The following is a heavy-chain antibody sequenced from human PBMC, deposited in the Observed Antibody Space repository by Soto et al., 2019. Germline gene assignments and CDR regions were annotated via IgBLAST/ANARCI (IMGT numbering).Heavy chain of an antibody. CDR3: ARARRGYSYGSGDYYYYGMDV. V-gene: IGHV4-59*01. D-gene: IGHD5-18*01. J-gene: IGHJ6*02. CDR1: DGSLSRYY. Sequence: PSENLSITCTVSDGSLSRYYWSWIRQPPEKGLEWIGYIYYSGSTNYNRSLKSRVTISVDTSKNQFSLKLSSVTAADTAVYYCARARRGYSYGSGDYYYYGMDVWGQGTTVTVSS. CDR2: IYYSGST.